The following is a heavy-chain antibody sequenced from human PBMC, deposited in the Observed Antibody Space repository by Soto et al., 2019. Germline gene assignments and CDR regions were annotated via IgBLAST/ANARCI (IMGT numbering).Heavy chain of an antibody. J-gene: IGHJ6*02. CDR1: GGTFSSYA. V-gene: IGHV1-69*13. CDR2: IIPIFGTA. Sequence: SVKVSCKASGGTFSSYAISWVRQAPGQGLEWMGGIIPIFGTANYAQKFQGRVTITADESTSTAYMELSSLRSEDTAVYYCWGSGSYYNVYYYYGMDVWGRGTTVTV. D-gene: IGHD3-10*01. CDR3: WGSGSYYNVYYYYGMDV.